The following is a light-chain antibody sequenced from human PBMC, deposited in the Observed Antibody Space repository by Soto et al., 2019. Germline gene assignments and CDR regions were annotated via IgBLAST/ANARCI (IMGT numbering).Light chain of an antibody. CDR2: EVN. V-gene: IGLV2-14*03. CDR3: NSYTATNARV. Sequence: QSALTQPASVSGSPGQSITISCTGTSSDIGAYRFVSWYQQHPGKTPKLIIYEVNNRPSGVSNRFSGSKSGNTASLTISDLPTEDEADYYCNSYTATNARVFGGGTKLTVL. J-gene: IGLJ2*01. CDR1: SSDIGAYRF.